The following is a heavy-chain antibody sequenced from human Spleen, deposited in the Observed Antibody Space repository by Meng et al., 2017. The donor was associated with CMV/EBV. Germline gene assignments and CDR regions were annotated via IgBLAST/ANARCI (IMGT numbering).Heavy chain of an antibody. D-gene: IGHD6-25*01. CDR2: IRYDGSNK. Sequence: GGSLRLSCAASGFTFSSYGMHWVRQAPGKGLEWVAFIRYDGSNKYYADSVKGRFTISRDNAKNSLYLQMNGLRVEDTAVYYCATEGGIVTEAAAIAFFDFWGRGTLVTVSS. CDR1: GFTFSSYG. J-gene: IGHJ2*01. V-gene: IGHV3-30*02. CDR3: ATEGGIVTEAAAIAFFDF.